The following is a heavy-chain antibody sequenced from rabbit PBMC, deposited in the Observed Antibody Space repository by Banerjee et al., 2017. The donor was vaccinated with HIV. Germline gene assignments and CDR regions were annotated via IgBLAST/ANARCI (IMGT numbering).Heavy chain of an antibody. J-gene: IGHJ4*01. V-gene: IGHV1S40*01. CDR1: GFDLSSYYY. Sequence: QQLEESGGDLVKPGASLTLTCTASGFDLSSYYYLCWVRQAPGKGLEWIGCIYAGSGSTYYASWAKGRFTISKTSSTTVTLQMTSLTAADTATYFCARNYPNSGGSLNLWGPGTLVTVS. D-gene: IGHD1-1*01. CDR3: ARNYPNSGGSLNL. CDR2: IYAGSGST.